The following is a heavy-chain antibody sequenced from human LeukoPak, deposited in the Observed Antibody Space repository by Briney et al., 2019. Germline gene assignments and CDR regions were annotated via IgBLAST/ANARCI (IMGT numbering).Heavy chain of an antibody. Sequence: GGSLRLPCSVSGVTFRNYGMRWVRQAPGKGLEWVALISSDGIDKLYGASVKGRFTISRDGSKSTLYLQMNSLTAEDTAVYYCTTKVMRGNLGDDYDDWGQGTLVTVSS. CDR2: ISSDGIDK. V-gene: IGHV3-30*03. J-gene: IGHJ4*02. CDR3: TTKVMRGNLGDDYDD. CDR1: GVTFRNYG. D-gene: IGHD5-12*01.